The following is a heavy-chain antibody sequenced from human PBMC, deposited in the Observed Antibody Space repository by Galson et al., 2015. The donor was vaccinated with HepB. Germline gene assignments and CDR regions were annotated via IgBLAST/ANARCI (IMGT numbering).Heavy chain of an antibody. Sequence: SVKVSCKASGGTFSSYAISWVRQAPGQGLEWMGGIIPIFGTANYAQKFQGRVTITADESTSTAYMELSSLRSEDTAVYYCARVNYDFWSGQYYYYYMDVWGKGTTVTVSS. CDR3: ARVNYDFWSGQYYYYYMDV. J-gene: IGHJ6*03. D-gene: IGHD3-3*01. CDR1: GGTFSSYA. V-gene: IGHV1-69*13. CDR2: IIPIFGTA.